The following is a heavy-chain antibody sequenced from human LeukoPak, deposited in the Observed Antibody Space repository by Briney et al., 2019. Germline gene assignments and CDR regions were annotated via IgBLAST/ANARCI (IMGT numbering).Heavy chain of an antibody. CDR1: GYTFTSYD. CDR2: MNPNSGNT. J-gene: IGHJ6*03. CDR3: ARYSSSWYEESYYYYMDV. V-gene: IGHV1-8*01. Sequence: ASVKVSCKASGYTFTSYDINWVRQATGQGLEWMGWMNPNSGNTGYAQKFQGRVTMTRNTSISTAYMELSSLRSEDTAVYYCARYSSSWYEESYYYYMDVWGKGTTVTASS. D-gene: IGHD6-13*01.